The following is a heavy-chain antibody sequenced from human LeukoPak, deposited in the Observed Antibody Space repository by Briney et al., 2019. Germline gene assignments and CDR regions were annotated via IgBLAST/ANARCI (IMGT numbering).Heavy chain of an antibody. D-gene: IGHD2-21*02. CDR1: GFSFSTYW. V-gene: IGHV3-7*01. CDR3: STDRDNSDWQKRFDS. CDR2: INQDASEM. J-gene: IGHJ4*02. Sequence: GGSLRLSCAASGFSFSTYWMSWYRQAPGKGLEWVGNINQDASEMNYVGSVRGRFTISRDNAKNSLHLQINSLRAEDTAVYYCSTDRDNSDWQKRFDSWGQGTLVTVSS.